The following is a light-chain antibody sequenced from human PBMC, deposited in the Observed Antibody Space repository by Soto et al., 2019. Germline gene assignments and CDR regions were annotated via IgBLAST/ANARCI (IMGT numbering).Light chain of an antibody. V-gene: IGLV2-8*01. CDR2: EVS. J-gene: IGLJ2*01. CDR1: SSDVGGYNY. CDR3: SSYAGSNNLVV. Sequence: QSALTQPPSASGSPGQSVTISCTGTSSDVGGYNYVSWYQQHPGKAPKLMIYEVSKRPSGVPDRFSGYKSGNTDSLTVSGLQAEDEADYYCSSYAGSNNLVVFGGGTKLTVL.